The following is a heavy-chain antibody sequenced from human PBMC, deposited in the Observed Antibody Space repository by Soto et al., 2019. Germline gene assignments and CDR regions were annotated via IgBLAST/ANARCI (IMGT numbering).Heavy chain of an antibody. CDR3: ASRDPGTSVDY. J-gene: IGHJ4*02. D-gene: IGHD1-7*01. V-gene: IGHV4-4*02. CDR2: IYRTGST. Sequence: QVQLQESGPGLVKPSGTLSLTCAVSGGSFTRNNWWTWVRQPPGQGLEWIGEIYRTGSTNYNPSLKCRVTISLDKSENQFSLKVTSLTAADTAVYYCASRDPGTSVDYWGQGTLVTVSS. CDR1: GGSFTRNNW.